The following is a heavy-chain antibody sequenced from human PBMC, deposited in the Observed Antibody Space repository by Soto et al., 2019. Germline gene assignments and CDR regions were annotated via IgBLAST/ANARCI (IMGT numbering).Heavy chain of an antibody. D-gene: IGHD1-20*01. CDR1: GFTFYSYA. J-gene: IGHJ3*02. CDR3: VKDRMAYNSGWDPFDI. V-gene: IGHV3-23*01. Sequence: EVQLLESGGGLVQPGGSLRLSCAASGFTFYSYAMSWVRQAPGKGLEWVSTIGSVGGDTYYADSVKGRFTISRDDSKNTLLLQMNSLRAEDTAVYYCVKDRMAYNSGWDPFDIWGQGTMVTVSS. CDR2: IGSVGGDT.